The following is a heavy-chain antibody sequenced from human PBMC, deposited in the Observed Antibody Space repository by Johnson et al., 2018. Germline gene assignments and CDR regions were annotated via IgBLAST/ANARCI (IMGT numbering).Heavy chain of an antibody. V-gene: IGHV3-9*01. D-gene: IGHD4-11*01. CDR1: GFTFDDYA. CDR2: ISWNRGSI. J-gene: IGHJ1*01. CDR3: ARVTTEYFQH. Sequence: VQLVESGGGLVQPGRSLRLSCADSGFTFDDYAMHWVRQAPGKGLEWVSGISWNRGSIGYADSVKGRVTISRDNAKNSLYLQMNSLRAEDTAVYYCARVTTEYFQHWGQGTLVTVSS.